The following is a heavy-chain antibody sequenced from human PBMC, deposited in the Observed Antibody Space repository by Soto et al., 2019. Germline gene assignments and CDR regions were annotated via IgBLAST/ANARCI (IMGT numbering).Heavy chain of an antibody. Sequence: QVQLVESGGGVVQPGRSPRLSCAASGFTFSSYGMHWVRQAPGKGLEWVAVISKDGGTKYDADSVKGRFTISRDNSKNTLYLQMNSLRAEDTAVYYCAKETHSSGYGSYFDYWGQGTLVTVSS. J-gene: IGHJ4*02. D-gene: IGHD3-22*01. V-gene: IGHV3-30*18. CDR3: AKETHSSGYGSYFDY. CDR2: ISKDGGTK. CDR1: GFTFSSYG.